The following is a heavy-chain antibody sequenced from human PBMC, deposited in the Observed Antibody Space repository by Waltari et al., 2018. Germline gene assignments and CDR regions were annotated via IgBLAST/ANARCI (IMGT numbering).Heavy chain of an antibody. CDR2: ISSSSSYI. V-gene: IGHV3-21*01. J-gene: IGHJ6*02. CDR3: ARDRGGSYYYYYYGMDV. Sequence: EVQLVESGGGLVKPGGSLRLSCAASGFTFSSYSRNWVRQAPGKGLEWVSSISSSSSYIYYADSVKGRFTISRDNAKNSLYLQMNSLRAEDTAVYYCARDRGGSYYYYYYGMDVWGQGTTVTVSS. D-gene: IGHD1-26*01. CDR1: GFTFSSYS.